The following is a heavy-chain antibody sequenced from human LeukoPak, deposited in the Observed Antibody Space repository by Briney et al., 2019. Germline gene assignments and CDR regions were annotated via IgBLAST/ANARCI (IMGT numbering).Heavy chain of an antibody. D-gene: IGHD5-18*01. Sequence: SVKVSCKPSGGTFSSYAISWVRQAPGQGLEWMGRILPIFGTANYAQKFQGRATITTDESTSTAYVELSSLRSEDTAVYYCARDSQIAAMAPYYFDYWGQGTLVTVSS. CDR1: GGTFSSYA. CDR3: ARDSQIAAMAPYYFDY. J-gene: IGHJ4*02. V-gene: IGHV1-69*05. CDR2: ILPIFGTA.